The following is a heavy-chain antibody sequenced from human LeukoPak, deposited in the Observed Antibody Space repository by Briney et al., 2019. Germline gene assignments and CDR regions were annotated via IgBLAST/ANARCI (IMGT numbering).Heavy chain of an antibody. Sequence: ASVKVSCKATGYTFTGYYMHWERQAPGQGLEWMGWINPNSGGTNYAQKFQGRVTMTRDTSISTAYMELSRLRSDDTAVYYCATEEFYYYYMDVWGKGTTVTVSS. D-gene: IGHD3-10*01. V-gene: IGHV1-2*02. J-gene: IGHJ6*03. CDR2: INPNSGGT. CDR1: GYTFTGYY. CDR3: ATEEFYYYYMDV.